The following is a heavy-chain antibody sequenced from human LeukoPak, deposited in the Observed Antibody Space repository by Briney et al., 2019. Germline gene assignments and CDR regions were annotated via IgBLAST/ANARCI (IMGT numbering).Heavy chain of an antibody. V-gene: IGHV3-33*01. D-gene: IGHD3-16*01. CDR1: GFTFNNYD. J-gene: IGHJ4*02. Sequence: GGSLRLSCAASGFTFNNYDMHGLRQAPGKGREGVADIWYDGDNIYYGDSVKGRFTISRDNTKNTLYLQMNSLRAEDTAVYYCARDPYYDVTRGLFDYWGQGTLVTVSS. CDR2: IWYDGDNI. CDR3: ARDPYYDVTRGLFDY.